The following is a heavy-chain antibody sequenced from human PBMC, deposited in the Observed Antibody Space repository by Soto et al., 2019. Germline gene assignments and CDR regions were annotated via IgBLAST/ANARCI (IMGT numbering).Heavy chain of an antibody. CDR3: ATSCSSTSCLKWFAP. J-gene: IGHJ5*02. CDR1: GYTFTSYA. V-gene: IGHV1-3*01. D-gene: IGHD2-2*01. CDR2: INLGNGDT. Sequence: VASVKVSCKASGYTFTSYAMHWVRQAPGQRPEWMGWINLGNGDTKFSEKFQGRVTITRDTSAKDTSSNTIYMELSSLRSEDTSVYFCATSCSSTSCLKWFAPWGQGTLVTVSS.